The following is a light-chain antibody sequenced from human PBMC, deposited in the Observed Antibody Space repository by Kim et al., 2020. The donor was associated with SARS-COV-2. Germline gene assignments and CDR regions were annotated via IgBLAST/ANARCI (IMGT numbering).Light chain of an antibody. Sequence: GQKFTISCSGSSSNIGTNYVSWYQQLPGTVPKVLIYDNNKRPSGIPDRFSGSKSGTSGTLDITGLQTGDEADYYCGTWDSSLSVWLFGGGTKVTVL. CDR2: DNN. J-gene: IGLJ3*02. V-gene: IGLV1-51*01. CDR1: SSNIGTNY. CDR3: GTWDSSLSVWL.